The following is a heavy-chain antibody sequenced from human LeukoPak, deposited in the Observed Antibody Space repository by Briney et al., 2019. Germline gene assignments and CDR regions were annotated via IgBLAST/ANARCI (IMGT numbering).Heavy chain of an antibody. D-gene: IGHD6-13*01. V-gene: IGHV3-48*04. J-gene: IGHJ3*02. Sequence: PGGSLRLSCAASGFTVSSNYMSWVRQAPGKGLEWVSYISSSSGTIYYADSVKGRFTISRDNAKNSLYLQMNSLRAEDTDVEYCTRVTGYSSSWGAFYIGAQGTRVTVSS. CDR3: TRVTGYSSSWGAFYI. CDR2: ISSSSGTI. CDR1: GFTVSSNY.